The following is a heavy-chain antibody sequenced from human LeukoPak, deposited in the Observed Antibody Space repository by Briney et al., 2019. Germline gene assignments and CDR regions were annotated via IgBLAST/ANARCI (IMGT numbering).Heavy chain of an antibody. J-gene: IGHJ4*02. CDR2: IYYSGST. V-gene: IGHV4-59*08. CDR1: GGSTSSYY. Sequence: PSETLSLTCTVSGGSTSSYYWSWIRQPPGKGLEWIGYIYYSGSTNYNPSLKSRVTISVDTSKNQFSLKLSSVTAADTAVYYCARLGIYYDSSGYYDYWGQGTLVTVSS. CDR3: ARLGIYYDSSGYYDY. D-gene: IGHD3-22*01.